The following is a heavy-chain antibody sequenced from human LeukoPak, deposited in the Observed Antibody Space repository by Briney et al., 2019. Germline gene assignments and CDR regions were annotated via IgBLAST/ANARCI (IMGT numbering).Heavy chain of an antibody. J-gene: IGHJ4*02. Sequence: GGSLRLSCAASGFTFSNYVMSWVRQAPGKGLEWVSYINHNGEMIFYPDFVKGRFTISRDNAKNSLYLQMNSLRDEDTAVYYCAREKDGAFPYGAQEPLFTVSS. CDR3: AREKDGAFPY. D-gene: IGHD3-10*01. V-gene: IGHV3-48*02. CDR2: INHNGEMI. CDR1: GFTFSNYV.